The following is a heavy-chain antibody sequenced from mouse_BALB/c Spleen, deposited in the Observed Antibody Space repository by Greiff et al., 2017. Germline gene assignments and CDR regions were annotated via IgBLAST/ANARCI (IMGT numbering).Heavy chain of an antibody. CDR1: GYAFSSYW. J-gene: IGHJ4*01. Sequence: QVQLKQSGAELVRPGSSVKISCKASGYAFSSYWMNWVKQRPGQGLEWIGQIYPGDGDTNYNGKFKGKATLTADKSSSTAYMQLSSLTSEDSAVYFCARHGYEYYAMDYWGQGTSVTVSS. V-gene: IGHV1-80*01. CDR3: ARHGYEYYAMDY. CDR2: IYPGDGDT. D-gene: IGHD2-2*01.